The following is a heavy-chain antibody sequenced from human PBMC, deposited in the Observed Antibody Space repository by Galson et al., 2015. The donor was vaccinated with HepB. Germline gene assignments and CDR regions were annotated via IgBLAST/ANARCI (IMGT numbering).Heavy chain of an antibody. CDR3: ARAPQSELLPTGNYYYGMDV. CDR1: GSTFTSYG. CDR2: ISAYNGNT. J-gene: IGHJ6*02. D-gene: IGHD1-26*01. Sequence: QSGAEVKKPGASVKVSCKASGSTFTSYGISWVRQAPGQGLEWMGWISAYNGNTNYAQKLQGRVTMTTDTSTSTAYMELRSLRSDDTAVYYCARAPQSELLPTGNYYYGMDVWGQGTTVTVSS. V-gene: IGHV1-18*01.